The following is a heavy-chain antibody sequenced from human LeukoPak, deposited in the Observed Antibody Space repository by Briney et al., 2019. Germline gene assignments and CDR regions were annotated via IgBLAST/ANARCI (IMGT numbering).Heavy chain of an antibody. CDR1: GYAFTSYD. J-gene: IGHJ4*02. CDR3: ARVNDFWSGYYED. V-gene: IGHV1-8*03. CDR2: MNPNSGNT. D-gene: IGHD3-3*01. Sequence: ASVKVSCKASGYAFTSYDINWLRQATGQGLEWMGWMNPNSGNTGYAQKFQGRVTITRNTSISTAYMELSSLRSEDTAVYYCARVNDFWSGYYEDWGQGTLVTVSS.